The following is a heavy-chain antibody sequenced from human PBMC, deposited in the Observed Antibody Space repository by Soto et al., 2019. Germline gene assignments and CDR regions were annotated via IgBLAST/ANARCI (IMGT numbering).Heavy chain of an antibody. CDR1: GFIFTTYG. D-gene: IGHD6-25*01. CDR3: AKQRSTNWFVLDY. CDR2: MSYDESKK. J-gene: IGHJ4*02. V-gene: IGHV3-30*18. Sequence: QVQLVASGGRVVQPGKSLRLSCEASGFIFTTYGMHWVRQAPGKGLEWVAIMSYDESKKYYADSVKGRFTISRDTSKNTLYLQMNSLRPEDTAVYYCAKQRSTNWFVLDYWGQGTLVTVSS.